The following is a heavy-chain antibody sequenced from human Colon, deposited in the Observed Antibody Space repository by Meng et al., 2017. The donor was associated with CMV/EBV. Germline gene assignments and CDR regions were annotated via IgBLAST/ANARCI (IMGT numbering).Heavy chain of an antibody. CDR2: IDPSGTST. Sequence: SCKASGYTLTTYYMHWVRQAPGKGLEWMGRIDPSGTSTIYAQNFQGRVTMTKDTSTSTVYMELRSLRSDDTAIYFCARDPGLGWSDFWGQGTLVTVSS. CDR1: GYTLTTYY. CDR3: ARDPGLGWSDF. D-gene: IGHD2-15*01. J-gene: IGHJ4*02. V-gene: IGHV1-46*01.